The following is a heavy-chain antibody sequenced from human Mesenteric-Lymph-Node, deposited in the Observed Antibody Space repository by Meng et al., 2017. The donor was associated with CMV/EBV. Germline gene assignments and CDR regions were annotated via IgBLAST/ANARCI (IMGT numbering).Heavy chain of an antibody. CDR2: IYSNDDK. V-gene: IGHV2-5*01. J-gene: IGHJ4*02. D-gene: IGHD2-2*01. CDR1: GFSLTTGGVG. Sequence: SGPTLVKPTQTLTLTCSFSGFSLTTGGVGVGWIRQPPGKALEWLALIYSNDDKRYRPSLRSRLTITKDTSKNQVVLTMTNVDPVDTATYYCAHRPCTNTICYSFDHWGQGTLVTVSS. CDR3: AHRPCTNTICYSFDH.